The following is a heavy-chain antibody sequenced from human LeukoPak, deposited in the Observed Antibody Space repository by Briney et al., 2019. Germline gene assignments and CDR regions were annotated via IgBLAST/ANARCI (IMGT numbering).Heavy chain of an antibody. V-gene: IGHV3-74*01. CDR1: GFTFSSYW. J-gene: IGHJ2*01. D-gene: IGHD1-1*01. CDR2: INTDGSST. CDR3: ATLHTAGQLERRGIPMYWYFDL. Sequence: GGSLRLSCAASGFTFSSYWMHWVRQAPGKGLVWVSRINTDGSSTSYADSVKGRFTISRDNAKNTLYLQVNSLRAEDTAVYYCATLHTAGQLERRGIPMYWYFDLWGRGTLVTVSS.